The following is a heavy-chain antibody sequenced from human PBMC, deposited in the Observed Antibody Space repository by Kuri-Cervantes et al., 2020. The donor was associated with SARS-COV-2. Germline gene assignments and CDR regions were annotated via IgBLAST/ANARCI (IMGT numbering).Heavy chain of an antibody. CDR2: IRYDGSNK. CDR3: AKPVLGSPVDAFDI. D-gene: IGHD7-27*01. Sequence: GESLKISCAASGFTFSSYGMHWVRQAPGKGLEWVAFIRYDGSNKYYADSVKGRFTISRDNSKNTLYLQMNSLRAEDTAVYYCAKPVLGSPVDAFDIWGQGTIVTVSS. V-gene: IGHV3-30*02. J-gene: IGHJ3*02. CDR1: GFTFSSYG.